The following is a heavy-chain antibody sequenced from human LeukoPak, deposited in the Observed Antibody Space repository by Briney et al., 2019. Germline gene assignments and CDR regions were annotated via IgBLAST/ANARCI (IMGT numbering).Heavy chain of an antibody. D-gene: IGHD5-18*01. CDR3: ARDHKAKDAFDI. CDR2: IKQDGSEK. Sequence: PGGSLRLSCAASEFTFSSYWMTWVRQAPGKGLEWVANIKQDGSEKYYVDSVKGRFTISRDNAKNSLYLQMNSLRAEDTAVYYCARDHKAKDAFDIWGQGTMVTVSS. J-gene: IGHJ3*02. V-gene: IGHV3-7*01. CDR1: EFTFSSYW.